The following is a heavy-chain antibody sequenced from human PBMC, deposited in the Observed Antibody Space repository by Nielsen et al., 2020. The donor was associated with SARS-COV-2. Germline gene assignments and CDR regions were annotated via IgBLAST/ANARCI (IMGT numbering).Heavy chain of an antibody. V-gene: IGHV4-4*02. CDR1: GGSISSYY. CDR3: ARDRWQQLVPTY. D-gene: IGHD6-13*01. CDR2: IYHSGST. J-gene: IGHJ4*02. Sequence: AGSLRLSCTVSGGSISSYYWSWVRQPPGKGLEWIGEIYHSGSTNYNPSLKSRVTISVDKSKNQFSLKLSSVTAADTAVYYCARDRWQQLVPTYWGQGTLVTVSS.